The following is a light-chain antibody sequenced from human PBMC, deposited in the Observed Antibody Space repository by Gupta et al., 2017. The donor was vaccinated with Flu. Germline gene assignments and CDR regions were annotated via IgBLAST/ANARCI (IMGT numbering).Light chain of an antibody. Sequence: DIQMTHSPSIVSASVGYRVSITCRASQHIGSWLAWYQKKPGQAPKVLIYAASSLQSGVPSRFSGSGYGTDFTLTISSLQPEDFATYFCQQAKSFPLSFGGGTKVEMK. CDR3: QQAKSFPLS. V-gene: IGKV1-12*01. CDR1: QHIGSW. CDR2: AAS. J-gene: IGKJ4*01.